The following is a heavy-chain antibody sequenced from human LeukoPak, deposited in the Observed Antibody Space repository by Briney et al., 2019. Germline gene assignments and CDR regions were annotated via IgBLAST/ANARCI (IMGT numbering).Heavy chain of an antibody. Sequence: GGSLRLSCAASGFTFDDYAMHWVRQAPGKGLEWVSGISWNSGSIGYADSVKGRFTISRDNAKNSLYLQMNSLRAEDTALYYCASADDYGSGSYGAFDIWGQGTMVTVSS. CDR2: ISWNSGSI. V-gene: IGHV3-9*01. J-gene: IGHJ3*02. CDR1: GFTFDDYA. CDR3: ASADDYGSGSYGAFDI. D-gene: IGHD3-10*01.